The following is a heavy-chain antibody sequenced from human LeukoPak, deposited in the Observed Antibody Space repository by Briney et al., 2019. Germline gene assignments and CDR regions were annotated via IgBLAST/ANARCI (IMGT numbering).Heavy chain of an antibody. Sequence: GGSLRLSCAASGFTFDDYAMHWVRQAPGKGLEWVSGISWNSGSIGYADSVKGRFTISRDNAKNSLYLQMNSLRAEDTALYYCAKDFAAAGTGYFDYWGQGTLVTVSS. CDR3: AKDFAAAGTGYFDY. CDR2: ISWNSGSI. J-gene: IGHJ4*02. V-gene: IGHV3-9*01. D-gene: IGHD6-13*01. CDR1: GFTFDDYA.